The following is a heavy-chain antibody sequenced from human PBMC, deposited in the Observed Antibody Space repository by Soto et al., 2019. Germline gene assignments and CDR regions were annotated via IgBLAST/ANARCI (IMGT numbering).Heavy chain of an antibody. CDR3: ARDQSGIGWYVDWFDP. CDR1: GYTFNSHA. V-gene: IGHV1-3*01. Sequence: QGQLMQSGAEVKKPGASVKVSCKASGYTFNSHAIHWMRQAPGQRLEGMGWINAGNGNTYYSEKFKGRVSLPRDTIATTVYMELTSLTSEDTGVYYCARDQSGIGWYVDWFDPWGQGTLVTVSS. CDR2: INAGNGNT. J-gene: IGHJ5*02. D-gene: IGHD6-19*01.